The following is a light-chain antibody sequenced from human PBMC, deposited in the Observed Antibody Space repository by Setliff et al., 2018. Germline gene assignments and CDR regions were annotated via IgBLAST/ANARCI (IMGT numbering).Light chain of an antibody. CDR1: SSDVGSYNL. Sequence: QSALTQPASVSGSPGQSITISCTGTSSDVGSYNLVSWYQQHPDKAPKLMIYEVSKRPSGVSNRFSGSKSGNTASLTISGLQAEDEADYYCCSYAGSSTFGPYVFGTGTKVTVL. CDR2: EVS. J-gene: IGLJ1*01. V-gene: IGLV2-23*02. CDR3: CSYAGSSTFGPYV.